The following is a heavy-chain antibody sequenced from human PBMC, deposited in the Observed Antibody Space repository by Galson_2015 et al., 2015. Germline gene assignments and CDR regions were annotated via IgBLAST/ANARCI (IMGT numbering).Heavy chain of an antibody. CDR3: VRDTRSATVAALDY. J-gene: IGHJ4*02. V-gene: IGHV3-74*01. CDR1: GFTFSNYW. D-gene: IGHD6-6*01. Sequence: SLRLSCAASGFTFSNYWMHWVRQAPGKGLVWVSRINSDGSITSYADSVKGRFTISRDNAKNTLYLQMNSLRAEDAAVYYCVRDTRSATVAALDYWGQGTLVTVSS. CDR2: INSDGSIT.